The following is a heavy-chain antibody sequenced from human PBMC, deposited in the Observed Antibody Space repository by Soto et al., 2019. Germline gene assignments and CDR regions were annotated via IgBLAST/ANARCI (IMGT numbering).Heavy chain of an antibody. V-gene: IGHV2-5*01. Sequence: QITLKASGPTLVKPTQPLTLTCTFSGFSLSTSGVGVGWIRQPPGKALEWLALIYWNDDKLYSPSLNSRLTITKDNTKNQVVLTMTNMEPVDTATYYCAHRHTSLGEWDYWGQGTLVTVSS. J-gene: IGHJ4*02. CDR3: AHRHTSLGEWDY. D-gene: IGHD3-16*01. CDR2: IYWNDDK. CDR1: GFSLSTSGVG.